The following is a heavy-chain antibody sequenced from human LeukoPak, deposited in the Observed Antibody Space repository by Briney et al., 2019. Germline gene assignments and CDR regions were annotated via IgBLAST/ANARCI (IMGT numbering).Heavy chain of an antibody. V-gene: IGHV3-23*01. CDR2: ISGSGGNT. Sequence: GGSLRLSCAASGFTFSSYAMSWVRQAPGKGLEWVSVISGSGGNTYYADSVKGRFTISRDNSKNTLYLQLNSLRAEDTAVYYCVRHHYDTSGYYARDYFDFWGQGTLVTVSS. J-gene: IGHJ4*02. CDR1: GFTFSSYA. CDR3: VRHHYDTSGYYARDYFDF. D-gene: IGHD3-22*01.